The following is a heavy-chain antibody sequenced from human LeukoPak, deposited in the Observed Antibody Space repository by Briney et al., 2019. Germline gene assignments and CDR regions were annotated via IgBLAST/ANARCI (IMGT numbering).Heavy chain of an antibody. J-gene: IGHJ5*02. CDR3: ARHRLPRTSNLNWFDP. D-gene: IGHD2-2*01. Sequence: GSLRLSCAASGFTFSSYGMHWVRQAPGKGLEWIGSILQSGSTFYNPSLESRITISVDTSKNQFSLKLTSVAAADTAVYYCARHRLPRTSNLNWFDPWGQGILVTVSS. CDR2: ILQSGST. CDR1: GFTFSSYG. V-gene: IGHV4-38-2*01.